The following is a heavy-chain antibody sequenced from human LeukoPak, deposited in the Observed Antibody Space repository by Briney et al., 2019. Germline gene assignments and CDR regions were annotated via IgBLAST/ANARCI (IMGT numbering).Heavy chain of an antibody. V-gene: IGHV4-39*07. CDR3: ARVPPDYYDPYYFDY. CDR2: IYYSGST. D-gene: IGHD3-22*01. J-gene: IGHJ4*02. Sequence: PSETLSLTCTVSGGSISSSSYYRGWIRQPPGKGLEWIGSIYYSGSTYYNPSLKSRVTISVDTSKNQFSLKLSSVTAADTAVYYCARVPPDYYDPYYFDYWGQGTLVTVSS. CDR1: GGSISSSSYY.